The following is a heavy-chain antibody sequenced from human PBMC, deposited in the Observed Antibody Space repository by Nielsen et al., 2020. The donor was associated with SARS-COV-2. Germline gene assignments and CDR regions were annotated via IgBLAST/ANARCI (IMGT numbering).Heavy chain of an antibody. CDR2: IYPGDSDT. J-gene: IGHJ3*02. D-gene: IGHD3-10*01. CDR3: ASQNNTYYYGKAFDI. V-gene: IGHV5-51*01. CDR1: GYSFTSYW. Sequence: GESLKISCKGSGYSFTSYWIGWGRQMPGKGLEWMGIIYPGDSDTRYSPSLQGQVTISADKSISTAYLQWSSLKASDTAMYYCASQNNTYYYGKAFDIWGQGTMVTVSS.